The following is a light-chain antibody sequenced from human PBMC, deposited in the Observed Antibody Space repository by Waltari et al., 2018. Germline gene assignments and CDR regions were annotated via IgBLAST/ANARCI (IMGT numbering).Light chain of an antibody. CDR1: SSDVGTYEH. CDR3: SSYTTSSTVYV. CDR2: DVT. Sequence: QSALTQPASVSGSPGQSIPISCTGTSSDVGTYEHVSWYQQHPGKAPKLMIYDVTKRPSGIANRFSGSKSGNTASLTISGLQAEDEADYYCSSYTTSSTVYVFGTGTKVTVL. V-gene: IGLV2-14*03. J-gene: IGLJ1*01.